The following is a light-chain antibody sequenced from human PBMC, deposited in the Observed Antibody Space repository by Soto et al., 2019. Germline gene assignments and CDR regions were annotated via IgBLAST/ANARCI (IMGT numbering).Light chain of an antibody. Sequence: QSVLSQPASVSGSPGQPITISCTGTSSDVGGYNSLSWYQQHPGKVPKLMIYDVNNRPSGVSYRFPGSKSGNTASLTISGLQAEDEADYYCSSLTTSSTYVFGSGTKVTVL. CDR1: SSDVGGYNS. CDR2: DVN. J-gene: IGLJ1*01. CDR3: SSLTTSSTYV. V-gene: IGLV2-14*01.